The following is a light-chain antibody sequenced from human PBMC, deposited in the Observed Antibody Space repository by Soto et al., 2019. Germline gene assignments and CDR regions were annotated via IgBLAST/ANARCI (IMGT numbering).Light chain of an antibody. V-gene: IGKV1-12*01. CDR3: FQYGSSPHT. CDR1: QDIASW. Sequence: DIRMTQSPSSVSGSVGDRVSMTCRASQDIASWLAWYQQRPGKAPVLLIFGASILQSGVSSRFSGSGAGTEFTLTISRLEPEDFAVYYCFQYGSSPHTFGQGTRLEIK. J-gene: IGKJ5*01. CDR2: GAS.